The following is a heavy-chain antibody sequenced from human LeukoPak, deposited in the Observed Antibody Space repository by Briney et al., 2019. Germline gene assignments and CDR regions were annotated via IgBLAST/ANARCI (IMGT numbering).Heavy chain of an antibody. CDR3: ARVTGAIDY. J-gene: IGHJ4*02. CDR2: INTKSGYT. Sequence: ASVKGSCKTSGYSFTNYDINWVRQSTGQGLEWRGWINTKSGYTGHAQKFQGRITMTRDNSISTVYMELRSLRSEDTAVYYCARVTGAIDYWGQGTLVTVSS. V-gene: IGHV1-8*01. CDR1: GYSFTNYD.